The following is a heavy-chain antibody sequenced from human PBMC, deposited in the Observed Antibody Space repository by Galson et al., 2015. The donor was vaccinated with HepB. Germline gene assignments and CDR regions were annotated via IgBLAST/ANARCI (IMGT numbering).Heavy chain of an antibody. CDR3: AKYAPRSNLVGAYDF. CDR2: ISESGDST. CDR1: GFTFSNSA. V-gene: IGHV3-23*01. Sequence: SLRLSCAASGFTFSNSAMNWVRRAPGKGLEWVSYISESGDSTYYAASVKGRFTIPRDNSKNEVYLQMNSLRAEDTAVYYCAKYAPRSNLVGAYDFWGQGTPVTVSS. D-gene: IGHD2-8*01. J-gene: IGHJ4*02.